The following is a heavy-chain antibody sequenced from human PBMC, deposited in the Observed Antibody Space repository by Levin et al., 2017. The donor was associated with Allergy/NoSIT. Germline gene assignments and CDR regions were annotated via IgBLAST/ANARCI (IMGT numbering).Heavy chain of an antibody. CDR2: IYFLGST. CDR3: ARHMYSSRQPDF. Sequence: PSETLSLTCTVSGGSVSRNNYFWGWVRQPPGKGLEWIGKIYFLGSTFYNPSLKSRVTMSVDTSKNQFSLNLSSVTAADTALYYCARHMYSSRQPDFWGQGTRVTVSS. D-gene: IGHD6-13*01. J-gene: IGHJ4*02. V-gene: IGHV4-39*01. CDR1: GGSVSRNNYF.